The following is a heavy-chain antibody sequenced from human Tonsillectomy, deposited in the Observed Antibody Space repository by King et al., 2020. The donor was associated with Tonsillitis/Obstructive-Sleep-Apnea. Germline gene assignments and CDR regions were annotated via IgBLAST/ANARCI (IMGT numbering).Heavy chain of an antibody. CDR1: GFSLSTSGVG. J-gene: IGHJ6*02. D-gene: IGHD2-2*02. CDR3: AHTWEYCSSTNCYTDYGMDV. V-gene: IGHV2-5*02. CDR2: IYCDDDK. Sequence: ITLKESGPTLVKPTQTLTLTCTFSGFSLSTSGVGVGWIRQPPGKALEWLALIYCDDDKRYSPSLKSRLTITKDTSKNQVVLTMTNMDPVDTATYYCAHTWEYCSSTNCYTDYGMDVWGQGTTVTVSS.